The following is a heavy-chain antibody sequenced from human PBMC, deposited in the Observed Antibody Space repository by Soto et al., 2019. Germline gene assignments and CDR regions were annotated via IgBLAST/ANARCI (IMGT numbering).Heavy chain of an antibody. V-gene: IGHV1-18*01. Sequence: QVQLVQSGPEVKKPGASVKVSCKASGYTFTNYGFNWVRQAPGQGLEWMGWISAYNGHTKYSQILQGRVTMTTDTSTSTAYMELRSLTSDDTAVYYCAREGGRTNPLGYWGQGTLVTVSS. J-gene: IGHJ4*02. D-gene: IGHD2-8*01. CDR1: GYTFTNYG. CDR2: ISAYNGHT. CDR3: AREGGRTNPLGY.